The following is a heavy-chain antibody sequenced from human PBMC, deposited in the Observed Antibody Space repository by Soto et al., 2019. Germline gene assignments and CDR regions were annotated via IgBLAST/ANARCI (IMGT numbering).Heavy chain of an antibody. J-gene: IGHJ5*02. V-gene: IGHV3-23*01. CDR1: GFTFSSYA. D-gene: IGHD1-7*01. Sequence: GGSLRLSCAASGFTFSSYAMSWVRQAPGKGLEWVSDISGSSGSTYYADSVKGRFTISRDNAKNSLYLQMNSLRAEDTAVYYCARGGPRELNWFDPWGQGTLVTVSS. CDR2: ISGSSGST. CDR3: ARGGPRELNWFDP.